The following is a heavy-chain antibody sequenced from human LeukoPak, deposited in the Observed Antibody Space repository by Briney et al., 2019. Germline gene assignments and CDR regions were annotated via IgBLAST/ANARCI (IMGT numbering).Heavy chain of an antibody. V-gene: IGHV3-30*02. CDR1: GFTFSSYV. D-gene: IGHD3-10*01. CDR3: AKDGEAYGSGSYTWFDP. CDR2: IRYDGSNK. Sequence: GGSLRLSCAASGFTFSSYVMHWVRQAPGKGLEWVAFIRYDGSNKYYADSVKGRFTISRDNSKNTLYLQMNSLRAEDTAVYYCAKDGEAYGSGSYTWFDPWGQGTLVTVSS. J-gene: IGHJ5*02.